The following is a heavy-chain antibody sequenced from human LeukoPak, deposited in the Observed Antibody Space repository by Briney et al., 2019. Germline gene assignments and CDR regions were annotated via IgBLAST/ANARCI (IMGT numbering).Heavy chain of an antibody. Sequence: GGSLRLSCAASGFTFSGYRMNWVRQAPGKGLEWVSYISSGSREIYYVDSVKGRFTTSRDNAKNSLYLQMNSLRAEDTAVYYCARGDKAHLASLHYYYYYGMDDWGQGTPVTVSS. CDR2: ISSGSREI. D-gene: IGHD4-11*01. CDR3: ARGDKAHLASLHYYYYYGMDD. J-gene: IGHJ6*02. V-gene: IGHV3-21*01. CDR1: GFTFSGYR.